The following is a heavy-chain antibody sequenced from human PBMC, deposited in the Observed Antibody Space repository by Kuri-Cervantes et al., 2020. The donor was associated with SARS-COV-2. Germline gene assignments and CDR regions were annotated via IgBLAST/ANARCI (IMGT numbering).Heavy chain of an antibody. V-gene: IGHV4-39*01. J-gene: IGHJ3*02. CDR2: IYYSGST. CDR1: VGTFSHTT. D-gene: IGHD3-3*02. CDR3: ARHSIPSYAFDI. Sequence: SETLSLTCYVCVGTFSHTTGSWVRQPPGKGLGWIGSIYYSGSTYYNPSLKSRVTISVDTPKNQFSLKLSSVTAADTAVYYCARHSIPSYAFDIWGQGTTVTVSS.